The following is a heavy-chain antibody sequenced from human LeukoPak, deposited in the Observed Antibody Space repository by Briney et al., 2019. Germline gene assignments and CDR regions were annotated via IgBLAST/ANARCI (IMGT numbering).Heavy chain of an antibody. Sequence: SETLSLTCTVSGGSLSGNYWSWLRQPPGKGLEWIGYIYYTGNTKYNPSLKSRVTISVDTSKNQFSLKLSSVTAADTAVYYCARSDSSGSHFDYWGQGTLVTVSS. V-gene: IGHV4-59*01. CDR3: ARSDSSGSHFDY. D-gene: IGHD3-22*01. CDR2: IYYTGNT. J-gene: IGHJ4*02. CDR1: GGSLSGNY.